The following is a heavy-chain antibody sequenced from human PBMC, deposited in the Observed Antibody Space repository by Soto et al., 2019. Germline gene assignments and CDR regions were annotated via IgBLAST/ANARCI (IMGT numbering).Heavy chain of an antibody. Sequence: EVQLLESGGGFVQPGGSLRLSCAASGFTFSNYAMSWVRQAPGKGLEWVSAITAYGDSTHYADSVKGRFTISRDSPQNTLYLQMDSLRAEDTAVCYCGKGPLWYDSYWYPPPGFDPWGQGSLVTVSP. J-gene: IGHJ5*02. CDR3: GKGPLWYDSYWYPPPGFDP. D-gene: IGHD6-19*01. CDR1: GFTFSNYA. V-gene: IGHV3-23*01. CDR2: ITAYGDST.